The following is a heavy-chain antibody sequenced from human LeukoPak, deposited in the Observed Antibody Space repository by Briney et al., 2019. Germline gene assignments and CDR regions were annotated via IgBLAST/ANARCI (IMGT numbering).Heavy chain of an antibody. CDR3: AKDGLYFDWLFSNWFDP. D-gene: IGHD3-9*01. V-gene: IGHV3-23*01. CDR2: ISGSGGST. CDR1: GFTFSSYA. Sequence: GGSLRLSCAASGFTFSSYAMSWVRQAPGKGLEWVSAISGSGGSTYYADSVKGRFTISRDNSKNTLYLQMNSLRAEDTAVYYCAKDGLYFDWLFSNWFDPWGQGTLVSVSS. J-gene: IGHJ5*02.